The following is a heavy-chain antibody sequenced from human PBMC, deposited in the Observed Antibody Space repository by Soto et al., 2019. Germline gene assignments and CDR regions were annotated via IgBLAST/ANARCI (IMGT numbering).Heavy chain of an antibody. CDR1: GYGFTTYG. CDR3: ARGRYGDY. J-gene: IGHJ4*02. Sequence: QVHLVQSGAEVKKPGASVKVSCKGSGYGFTTYGITWVRQAPGQGLEWMAWISAHNGNTNYAQKVQGRVTVTRDTSTSTAYMELRSLRYDDTAVYYSARGRYGDYWGQAALVTVSS. D-gene: IGHD1-1*01. CDR2: ISAHNGNT. V-gene: IGHV1-18*01.